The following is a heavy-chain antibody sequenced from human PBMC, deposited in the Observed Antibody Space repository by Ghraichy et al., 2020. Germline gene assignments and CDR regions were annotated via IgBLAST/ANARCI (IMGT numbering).Heavy chain of an antibody. V-gene: IGHV1-18*04. CDR3: AREWLVQGNMDV. D-gene: IGHD6-19*01. Sequence: ASVKVSCKASGYSFSSYGISWVRQAPGQGLEWMGWISGYNGNTKYAQKVQGRVTMTTDTSTSTAYMELRSLRSDDTAVYYCAREWLVQGNMDVWGQGTTDTVSS. CDR1: GYSFSSYG. CDR2: ISGYNGNT. J-gene: IGHJ6*02.